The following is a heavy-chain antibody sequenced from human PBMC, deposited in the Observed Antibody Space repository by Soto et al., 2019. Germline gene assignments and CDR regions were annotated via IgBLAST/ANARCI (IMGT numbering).Heavy chain of an antibody. CDR1: DYTFTNYG. V-gene: IGHV1-18*01. CDR3: ARGAYCGGDCYAEYFQH. CDR2: ISAYNGNT. J-gene: IGHJ1*01. D-gene: IGHD2-21*02. Sequence: GASVKVSCKASDYTFTNYGITWVRQAPGQGLEWMGWISAYNGNTNYAQKLQGRVTMTTDTSTSTAYMELRSLRSDDTAVYYCARGAYCGGDCYAEYFQHWGQGTLVTVSS.